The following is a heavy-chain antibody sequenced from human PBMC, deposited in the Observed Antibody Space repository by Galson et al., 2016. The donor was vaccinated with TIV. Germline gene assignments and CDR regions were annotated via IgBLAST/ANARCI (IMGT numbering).Heavy chain of an antibody. V-gene: IGHV1-24*01. J-gene: IGHJ4*02. CDR3: ASVAWFPGLSLDN. CDR2: FDPEQHKK. Sequence: SVKVSCKVSGDSLSDLSMHWVRQAPGKGHEWMGGFDPEQHKKIYAQKLQGRVTLTEDTSTDTAFLELSSLSFEDTAVYYCASVAWFPGLSLDNWGQGTLVIVSS. CDR1: GDSLSDLS. D-gene: IGHD2/OR15-2a*01.